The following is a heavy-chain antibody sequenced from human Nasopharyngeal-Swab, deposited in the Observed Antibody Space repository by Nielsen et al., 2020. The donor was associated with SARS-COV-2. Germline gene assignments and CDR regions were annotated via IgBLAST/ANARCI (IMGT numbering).Heavy chain of an antibody. CDR1: GFTFSSYA. CDR2: ISSSGGST. Sequence: GGSLRLSCAASGFTFSSYAMHWVRQAPGKGLEHVSAISSSGGSTHYANSVKGRFTVSRDNSKNTLYLQMGSLRAEDMAAYYCASGKDYDFWSGYSRGFDYWGQGTLVTVSS. V-gene: IGHV3-64*01. D-gene: IGHD3-3*01. CDR3: ASGKDYDFWSGYSRGFDY. J-gene: IGHJ4*02.